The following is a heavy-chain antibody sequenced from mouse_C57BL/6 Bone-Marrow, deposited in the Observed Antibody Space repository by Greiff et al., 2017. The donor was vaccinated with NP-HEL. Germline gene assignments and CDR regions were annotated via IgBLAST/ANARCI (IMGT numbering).Heavy chain of an antibody. V-gene: IGHV1-64*01. CDR2: IHPNSGST. CDR3: ARRTPAYYDYDGFAY. CDR1: GYTFTSYW. D-gene: IGHD2-4*01. J-gene: IGHJ3*01. Sequence: VQLQQSGAELVKPGASVKLSCKASGYTFTSYWMHWVKQRPGQGLEWIGMIHPNSGSTNYNEKFKSKATLTVDKSSSTAYMQLSSLTSEDSAVYYCARRTPAYYDYDGFAYWGQGTLVTVSA.